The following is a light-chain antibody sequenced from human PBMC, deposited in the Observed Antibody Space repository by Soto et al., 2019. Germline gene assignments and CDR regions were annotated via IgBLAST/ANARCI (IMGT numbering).Light chain of an antibody. J-gene: IGKJ1*01. CDR1: QHIWGY. CDR2: DAS. CDR3: QQRSRWPWT. Sequence: EIVLTQSPATLSSSPGERATLSCRASQHIWGYLTWYQQKPGQAPRLLMYDASKRATGIPARFSGSGSGTDFTLTISSLEPEDFAVYYCQQRSRWPWTFGQGTKVDIK. V-gene: IGKV3-11*01.